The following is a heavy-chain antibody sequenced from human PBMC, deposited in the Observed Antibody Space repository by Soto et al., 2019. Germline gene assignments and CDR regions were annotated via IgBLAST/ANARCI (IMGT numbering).Heavy chain of an antibody. Sequence: QVQLVESGGGVVQPGRSLRLSCAASGFTFSSYAMHWVRQAPGKGLEWVAVISYDGSNKYYADSVKGRFTISSDNSKNTLYLQMNKLRAEDTPVYYCARDSSEYYDFWSGYSIKGMDVWGQGTTVTVSS. CDR1: GFTFSSYA. V-gene: IGHV3-30-3*01. J-gene: IGHJ6*02. CDR3: ARDSSEYYDFWSGYSIKGMDV. D-gene: IGHD3-3*01. CDR2: ISYDGSNK.